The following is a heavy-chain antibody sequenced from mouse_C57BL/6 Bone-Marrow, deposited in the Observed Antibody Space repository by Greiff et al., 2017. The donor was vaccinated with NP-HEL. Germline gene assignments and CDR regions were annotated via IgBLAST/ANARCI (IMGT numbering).Heavy chain of an antibody. CDR1: GFTFSSYA. CDR3: ARDPYYGSSPYYFDY. V-gene: IGHV5-4*01. J-gene: IGHJ2*01. D-gene: IGHD1-1*01. Sequence: EVMLVESGGGLVKPGGSLKLSCAASGFTFSSYAMSWVRQTPEKRLEWVATISDGGSYTYYPDNVKGRFTISRDNAKNNLYLQMSHLKSEDTAMYYCARDPYYGSSPYYFDYWGQGTTLSLL. CDR2: ISDGGSYT.